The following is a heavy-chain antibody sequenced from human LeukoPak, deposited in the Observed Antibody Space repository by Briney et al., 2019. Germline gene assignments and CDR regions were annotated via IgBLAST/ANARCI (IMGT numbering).Heavy chain of an antibody. CDR1: GFTFSSYG. CDR3: ARGRRDCSGGSCYSTRSAFDI. Sequence: PGGSLRLSCAASGFTFSSYGMHWVRQAPGKGLEWVAVIWCDGSNKYYADSVKGRFTISRDNSKNTLYLQMNSLRAEDTAVYYCARGRRDCSGGSCYSTRSAFDIWGQGTMVTVSS. CDR2: IWCDGSNK. V-gene: IGHV3-33*01. J-gene: IGHJ3*02. D-gene: IGHD2-15*01.